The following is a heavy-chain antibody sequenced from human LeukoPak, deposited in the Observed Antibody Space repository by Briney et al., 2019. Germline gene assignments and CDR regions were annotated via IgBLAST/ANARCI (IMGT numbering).Heavy chain of an antibody. CDR2: IYYSGST. Sequence: GSLRLSCAASGFTFSSYAMSWIRQPPGKGLEWIGSIYYSGSTYYNPSLKSRVTISVDTSKNQFSLKLSSVTAADTAVYYCARSYDSSGNDAFDIWGQGTMVTVSS. CDR3: ARSYDSSGNDAFDI. CDR1: GFTFSSYA. D-gene: IGHD3-22*01. J-gene: IGHJ3*02. V-gene: IGHV4-38-2*01.